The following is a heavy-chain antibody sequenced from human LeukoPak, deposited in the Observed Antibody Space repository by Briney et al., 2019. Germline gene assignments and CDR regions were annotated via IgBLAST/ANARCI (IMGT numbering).Heavy chain of an antibody. J-gene: IGHJ4*02. D-gene: IGHD6-19*01. CDR3: AKDTGYSSGWEAEYFDY. CDR1: GFTFDDYA. V-gene: IGHV3-9*01. Sequence: GRSLRLSCAASGFTFDDYAMHWVRQAPGKGLGWVSGISWNSGSIGYADSVKGRFTISRDNAKNSLYLQMNSLRAEDTALYYCAKDTGYSSGWEAEYFDYWGQGTLVTVSS. CDR2: ISWNSGSI.